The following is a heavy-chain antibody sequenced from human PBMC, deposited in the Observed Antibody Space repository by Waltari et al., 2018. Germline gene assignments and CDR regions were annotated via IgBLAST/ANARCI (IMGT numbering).Heavy chain of an antibody. CDR2: IYSGGST. CDR3: AIGISAFDY. D-gene: IGHD3-3*02. Sequence: EVQLLESGGGLVQPGGSLRLSCAASGFTFSSYAMSWVRQAPGKGLEWVSVIYSGGSTYYADSVKGRFTISRDNSKNTLYLQMNSLRAEDTAVYYCAIGISAFDYWDQGTLVTVSS. V-gene: IGHV3-23*03. J-gene: IGHJ4*02. CDR1: GFTFSSYA.